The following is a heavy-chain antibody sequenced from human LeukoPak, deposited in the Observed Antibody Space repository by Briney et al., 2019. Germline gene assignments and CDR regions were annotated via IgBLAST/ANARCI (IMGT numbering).Heavy chain of an antibody. J-gene: IGHJ4*02. CDR3: AKATSSGWGVVSYFDY. Sequence: GGSLRLSCVASGFTFDDYAMHWVRQAPGKGLEWVSGISWNSGSIGYADSVKGRFTISRDNAKNSLYLQMNSLRAEDTALYYCAKATSSGWGVVSYFDYWGQGTLVTVSS. D-gene: IGHD6-19*01. CDR2: ISWNSGSI. V-gene: IGHV3-9*01. CDR1: GFTFDDYA.